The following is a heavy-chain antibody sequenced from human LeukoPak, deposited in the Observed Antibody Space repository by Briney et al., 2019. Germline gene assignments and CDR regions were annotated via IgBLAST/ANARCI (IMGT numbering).Heavy chain of an antibody. V-gene: IGHV3-53*01. CDR3: ARDLHSGSSGDY. CDR2: IYSGGST. CDR1: GFTVSSNY. Sequence: GGSLRLSCAASGFTVSSNYMSWVRRAPGKGLEWVSVIYSGGSTYYADSVKGRFTISRDNSKNTLYLQMNSLRAEDTAVYYCARDLHSGSSGDYWGQGTLVTVSS. D-gene: IGHD1-26*01. J-gene: IGHJ4*02.